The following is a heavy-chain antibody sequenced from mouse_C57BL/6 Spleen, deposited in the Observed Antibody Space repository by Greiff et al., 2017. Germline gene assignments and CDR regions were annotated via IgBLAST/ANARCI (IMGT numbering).Heavy chain of an antibody. CDR2: IHPNSGST. D-gene: IGHD1-1*01. J-gene: IGHJ3*01. V-gene: IGHV1-64*01. CDR1: GYTFTSYW. CDR3: ARCDYYGSSDAFAY. Sequence: QVQLQQPGAELVKPGASVKLSCKASGYTFTSYWMHWVKQRPGQGLEWIGMIHPNSGSTNYNEKFKRKATLTVDKSSSTAYMQLSSLTSEDSAVYYCARCDYYGSSDAFAYWGQGTLVTVSA.